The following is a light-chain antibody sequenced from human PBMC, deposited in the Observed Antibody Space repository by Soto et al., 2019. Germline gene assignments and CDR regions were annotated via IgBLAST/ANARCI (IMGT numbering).Light chain of an antibody. CDR2: GNI. J-gene: IGLJ3*02. Sequence: QSVLTQPPSVSGAPGQRVTSSCTGSSSNIGAGYAVHWHQQLPGTAPKLLIHGNINRPSGVPDRVSGSKSGTSACLAITGLQAEDEADYYCQSYDRSLRVVVCGGTKLTLL. CDR1: SSNIGAGYA. CDR3: QSYDRSLRVV. V-gene: IGLV1-40*01.